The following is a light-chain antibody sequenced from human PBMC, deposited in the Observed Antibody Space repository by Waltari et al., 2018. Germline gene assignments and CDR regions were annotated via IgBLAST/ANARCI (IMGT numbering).Light chain of an antibody. CDR3: QQYSSFWT. CDR2: DAS. CDR1: QPITTW. J-gene: IGKJ1*01. V-gene: IGKV1-5*01. Sequence: DLQMTQSPSTLSASVGDRVTITCRARQPITTWVAWYQQKPGQAPHLLIYDASRLEFGVPTRFSGSGSGTEFTLTISSLRPDDFATYYCQQYSSFWTFGQGTKVEIK.